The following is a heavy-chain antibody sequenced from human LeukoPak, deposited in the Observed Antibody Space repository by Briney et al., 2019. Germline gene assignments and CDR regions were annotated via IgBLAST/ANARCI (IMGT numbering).Heavy chain of an antibody. CDR3: ARYSGYDWRGYYFDY. CDR2: IIPMFGTG. Sequence: ASVKVSCKASGGTFSSYAISWVRQAPGQGLEWMGGIIPMFGTGNHVQKFQGRVTITADESTSTAYMELSSLRSEDTAVYYCARYSGYDWRGYYFDYWGQGTLVTVSS. D-gene: IGHD5-12*01. J-gene: IGHJ4*02. CDR1: GGTFSSYA. V-gene: IGHV1-69*13.